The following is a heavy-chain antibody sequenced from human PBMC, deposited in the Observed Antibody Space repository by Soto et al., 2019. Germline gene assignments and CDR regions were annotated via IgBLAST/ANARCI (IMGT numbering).Heavy chain of an antibody. J-gene: IGHJ6*02. Sequence: PGGSLRLSCAASGFTFSSSWMHWVRQAPGKGLVWVSRINSGASNTNYADSVKGRFTISRDNAKNTLYLQMNSLRAEDTAVYYCASLYYDFWSGVGYYYGMDFWGPGTTVTVSS. D-gene: IGHD3-3*01. V-gene: IGHV3-74*01. CDR1: GFTFSSSW. CDR2: INSGASNT. CDR3: ASLYYDFWSGVGYYYGMDF.